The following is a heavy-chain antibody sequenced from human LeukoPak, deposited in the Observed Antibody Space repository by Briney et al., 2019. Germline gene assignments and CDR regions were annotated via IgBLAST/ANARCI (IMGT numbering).Heavy chain of an antibody. D-gene: IGHD6-19*01. J-gene: IGHJ4*02. CDR1: GFTVSNTF. Sequence: PGGSLRLSRAASGFTVSNTFMSWVRQAPGKGLEWGSVIYSVGTTYYADSVKGRFTISRDNSKNTLYLQMNSLRAEDTAVYYCARGSGWLDYWGQGTLVTVSS. CDR3: ARGSGWLDY. V-gene: IGHV3-53*01. CDR2: IYSVGTT.